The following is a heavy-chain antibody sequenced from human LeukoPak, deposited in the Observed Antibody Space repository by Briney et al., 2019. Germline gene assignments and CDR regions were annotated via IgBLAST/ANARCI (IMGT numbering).Heavy chain of an antibody. CDR1: GFTFSSYA. V-gene: IGHV3-23*01. CDR3: AKGMTYYYDSSGGHFDY. Sequence: GGSLRLSCAASGFTFSSYAMSWVRQAPGKGLEWVSAISGSGGSTYYADSVKGRFTISRDNSKNTLYLQMNSLRAEDTAVYYCAKGMTYYYDSSGGHFDYWGQGTLVTVSS. D-gene: IGHD3-22*01. CDR2: ISGSGGST. J-gene: IGHJ4*02.